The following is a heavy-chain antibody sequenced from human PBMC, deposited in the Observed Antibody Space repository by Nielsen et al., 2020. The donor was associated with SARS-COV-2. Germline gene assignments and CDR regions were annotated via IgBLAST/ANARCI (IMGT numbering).Heavy chain of an antibody. V-gene: IGHV1-69*04. D-gene: IGHD3-10*01. CDR2: IIPILGIA. Sequence: SVKVSCKASGGTFSSYAISWVRQAPGQGLEWMGRIIPILGIANYAQKFQGRVTITADKSTSTAYMELSSLRSEDTAVYYCARGGITMVRGVLNWFDPWGQGTLVTVSS. CDR1: GGTFSSYA. CDR3: ARGGITMVRGVLNWFDP. J-gene: IGHJ5*02.